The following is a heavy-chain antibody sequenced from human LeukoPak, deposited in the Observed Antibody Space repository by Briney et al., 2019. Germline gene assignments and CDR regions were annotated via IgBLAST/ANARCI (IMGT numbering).Heavy chain of an antibody. Sequence: PGESLRLSRAASGFTFSSSHMHWVRQAPGKGPGWVAVLSADGSNQAYTDSVKGRFTVSRDNTKNTLYLQMNSLTHEDTALYFCATEAGSSGSAGYFDRWGQGTLVRVSS. V-gene: IGHV3-30*04. CDR2: LSADGSNQ. CDR3: ATEAGSSGSAGYFDR. D-gene: IGHD3-22*01. J-gene: IGHJ4*02. CDR1: GFTFSSSH.